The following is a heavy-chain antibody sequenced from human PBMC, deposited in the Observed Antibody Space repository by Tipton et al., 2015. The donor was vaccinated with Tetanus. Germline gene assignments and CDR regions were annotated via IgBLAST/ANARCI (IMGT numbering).Heavy chain of an antibody. Sequence: TLSLTCSVSGGSIGGSNYFWNWIRQQPGKGPEWIGYIYYSGSTHYNPSLKSRVTMSVDTSKNQFSLKLSSVTDADTAVYYCARDQGGGRVVRLNWFDPWGQGILVTVSS. CDR2: IYYSGST. J-gene: IGHJ5*02. CDR1: GGSIGGSNYF. V-gene: IGHV4-31*03. D-gene: IGHD6-6*01. CDR3: ARDQGGGRVVRLNWFDP.